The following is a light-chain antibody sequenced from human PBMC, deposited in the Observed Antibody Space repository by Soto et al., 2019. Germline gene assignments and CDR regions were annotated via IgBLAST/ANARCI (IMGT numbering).Light chain of an antibody. V-gene: IGKV1-39*01. CDR2: SAS. CDR3: QESHSYFWGT. J-gene: IGKJ1*01. Sequence: DIQLTQSPSSLSASVGDRVTITCRVSQGISSYLNWYRQKPGKVLKLLIYSASNLQSGVPSRFSGSGSGTDFTLTISSLQPEDFATYYCQESHSYFWGTFGPGTKVDIK. CDR1: QGISSY.